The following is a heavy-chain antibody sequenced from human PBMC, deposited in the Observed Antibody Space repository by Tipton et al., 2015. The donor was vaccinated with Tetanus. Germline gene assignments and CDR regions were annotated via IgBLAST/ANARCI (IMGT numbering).Heavy chain of an antibody. J-gene: IGHJ6*02. CDR2: IYFSGHT. CDR1: GGSINSYY. V-gene: IGHV4-59*08. Sequence: TLSLTCTVSGGSINSYYWSWLRLPPGKGLEWIGHIYFSGHTKYNPSLNSRVTMSVDASNNQFSLRLTSVTEADTAIYYCARHSGWYNFYNGMDVWGQGTTVTVSS. CDR3: ARHSGWYNFYNGMDV. D-gene: IGHD6-19*01.